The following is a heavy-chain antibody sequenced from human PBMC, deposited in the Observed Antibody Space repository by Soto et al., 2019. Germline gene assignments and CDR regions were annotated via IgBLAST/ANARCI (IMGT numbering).Heavy chain of an antibody. V-gene: IGHV1-2*04. CDR3: ARVSMRDDILTGYGPKAFDI. D-gene: IGHD3-9*01. J-gene: IGHJ3*02. CDR2: INPNSGGT. Sequence: ASVKVSCKASGYTFTGYYMHWVRQAPGQGLEWMGWINPNSGGTNYAQKFQGWVTMTRDTSISTAYMELSRLRSDDTAVYYCARVSMRDDILTGYGPKAFDIWGQGTMVTVSS. CDR1: GYTFTGYY.